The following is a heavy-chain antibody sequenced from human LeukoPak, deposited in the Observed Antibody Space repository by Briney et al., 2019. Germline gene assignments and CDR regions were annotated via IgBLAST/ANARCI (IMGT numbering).Heavy chain of an antibody. CDR2: MNPNSGNT. CDR3: ARGERGYRYGFEYFQK. V-gene: IGHV1-8*01. Sequence: ASVKVSCKASGYTFTSYDINWVRQATGQGLEWMGWMNPNSGNTGYAQKFQGRVTMTRNTSMSTAYMELSSLRSGDTAVYYCARGERGYRYGFEYFQKWGQGTLVTVSS. CDR1: GYTFTSYD. D-gene: IGHD5-18*01. J-gene: IGHJ1*01.